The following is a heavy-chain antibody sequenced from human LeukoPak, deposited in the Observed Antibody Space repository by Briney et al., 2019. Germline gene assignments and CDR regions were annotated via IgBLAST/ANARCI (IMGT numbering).Heavy chain of an antibody. Sequence: SETLSLTCTVSGGSISSYYWSWIRQPPGKGLEWIGYIYYSGSTNYNPSLKSRVTISVDTSKNQFSLKLSSVTAADTAVYYCASDYGDYSLGYWGQRTLVTVSS. D-gene: IGHD4-17*01. CDR3: ASDYGDYSLGY. V-gene: IGHV4-59*01. CDR2: IYYSGST. J-gene: IGHJ4*02. CDR1: GGSISSYY.